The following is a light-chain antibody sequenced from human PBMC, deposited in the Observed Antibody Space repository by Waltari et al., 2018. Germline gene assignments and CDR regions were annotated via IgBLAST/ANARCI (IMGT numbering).Light chain of an antibody. V-gene: IGKV1-39*01. Sequence: DIQMTQSPSSLSAYVGDTVTITFRASQSISNYLNWFHQKPGKAPKLLIYAASSLQSGVPSRISGSGSGTDFTLTISSLQPEDFATYYCQQSYSSPRTFGQGTKVEIK. J-gene: IGKJ1*01. CDR2: AAS. CDR3: QQSYSSPRT. CDR1: QSISNY.